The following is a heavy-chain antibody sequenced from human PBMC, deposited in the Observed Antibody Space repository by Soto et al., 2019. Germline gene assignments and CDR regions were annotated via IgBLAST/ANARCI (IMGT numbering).Heavy chain of an antibody. CDR3: ARESRYCSGGSCYFIPGIDY. CDR2: IIPIFGTA. D-gene: IGHD2-15*01. CDR1: AGTFSSYA. Sequence: VQLVQSGAEVKKPGSSVKVSCKASAGTFSSYAISWVRQAPRHGLEWMGGIIPIFGTANYAQKSQGRVTITADESTRTAYMELSSVRSADTAVYYCARESRYCSGGSCYFIPGIDYWGQGTLVTVSS. V-gene: IGHV1-69*12. J-gene: IGHJ4*02.